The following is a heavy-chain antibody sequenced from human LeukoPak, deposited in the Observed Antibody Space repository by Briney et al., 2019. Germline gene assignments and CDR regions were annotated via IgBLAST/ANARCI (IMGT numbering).Heavy chain of an antibody. CDR3: VKVLVTYTVDV. J-gene: IGHJ6*02. D-gene: IGHD1-1*01. V-gene: IGHV3-30*18. CDR1: GFIFSSYD. CDR2: ISSDGTNK. Sequence: GGSLRLSCAASGFIFSSYDMHWARQAPGKGLEWVALISSDGTNKYYAHAVKGRFTISRDNSKNTLYLQMNSLRGEDTAVYYCVKVLVTYTVDVWGQGTTVTVSS.